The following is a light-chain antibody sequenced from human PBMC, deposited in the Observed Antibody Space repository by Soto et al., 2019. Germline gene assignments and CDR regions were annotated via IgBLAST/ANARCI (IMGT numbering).Light chain of an antibody. CDR3: QHQRP. Sequence: EIVLTQSPGTLSLSPGERATLSCRASQSVTNDYLAWYQQKPGQAPRLLLYGTSTRSPGIPDRFSGSGSGTDFTLTINRLEPEDFAVYYCQHQRPLGQGTRVAIK. CDR2: GTS. J-gene: IGKJ1*01. CDR1: QSVTNDY. V-gene: IGKV3-20*01.